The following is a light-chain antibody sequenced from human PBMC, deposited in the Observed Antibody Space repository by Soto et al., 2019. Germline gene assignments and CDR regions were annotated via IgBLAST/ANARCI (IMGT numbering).Light chain of an antibody. J-gene: IGKJ1*01. V-gene: IGKV1-5*03. CDR3: QHMRT. Sequence: DIQMTQSPSTLSASVGDRVTITCRASQSISSWLAWYQQKPGKAPKLLMYKASSLESGVPSRFSGSGFGTEFSLTISSLQPDDFGSYYCQHMRTFGQGTKVDIK. CDR1: QSISSW. CDR2: KAS.